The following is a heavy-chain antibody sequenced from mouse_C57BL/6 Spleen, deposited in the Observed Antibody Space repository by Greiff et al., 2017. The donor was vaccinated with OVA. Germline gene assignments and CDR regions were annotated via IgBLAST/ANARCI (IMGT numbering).Heavy chain of an antibody. J-gene: IGHJ4*01. V-gene: IGHV1-82*01. CDR2: IYPGDGDT. CDR3: ARGPDSGDAMEY. D-gene: IGHD1-3*01. Sequence: VQLQQSGPELVKPGASVKISCKASGYAFSSSWMNWVKQRPGKGLEWIGRIYPGDGDTNYNGKFKGQATLTADKSSSTAYMQLSSLTSEDSAVSVCARGPDSGDAMEYWGEGNSVTVSP. CDR1: GYAFSSSW.